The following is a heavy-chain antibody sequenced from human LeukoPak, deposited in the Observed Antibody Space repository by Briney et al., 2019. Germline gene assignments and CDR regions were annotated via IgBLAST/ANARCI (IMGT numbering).Heavy chain of an antibody. Sequence: GGSLRLSCAAYRYTISSYAMHWVCQAPGKGLEWVAVISYDGSNKFYADSVKGRFTHSRDNSKNTLYLQMSSLRIEDTAVYNCGRGSVGFGELNYWGQGTLVTVSS. CDR1: RYTISSYA. CDR2: ISYDGSNK. CDR3: GRGSVGFGELNY. V-gene: IGHV3-30-3*01. D-gene: IGHD3-10*01. J-gene: IGHJ4*02.